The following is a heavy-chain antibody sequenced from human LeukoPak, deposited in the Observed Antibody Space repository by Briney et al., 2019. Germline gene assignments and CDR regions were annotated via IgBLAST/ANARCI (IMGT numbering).Heavy chain of an antibody. CDR1: GFTFSSYA. J-gene: IGHJ4*02. CDR3: AREPGN. CDR2: VSYDGSNK. V-gene: IGHV3-30-3*01. Sequence: GGSLRLSCAASGFTFSSYAMHWVRQAPGKGLEWVAVVSYDGSNKYYADSVEGRFTISRDNSKNTLYLQMNSLRTEDTAVYYCAREPGNWGQGTLVSVSS.